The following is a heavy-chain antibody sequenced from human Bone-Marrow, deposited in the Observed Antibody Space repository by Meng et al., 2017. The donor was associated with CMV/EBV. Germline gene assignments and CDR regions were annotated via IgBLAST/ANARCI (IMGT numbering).Heavy chain of an antibody. CDR2: IYTSGST. Sequence: SETLSLTCTVSGGSISSYYWSWIRQPAGKGLEWIGRIYTSGSTNYNPSLKSRVTMSVDTSKNQFSLKLSSVTAADTAVYYCARRIQLWLRAYYYYGMDVWGQGTTVTVSS. D-gene: IGHD5-18*01. V-gene: IGHV4-4*07. CDR1: GGSISSYY. J-gene: IGHJ6*02. CDR3: ARRIQLWLRAYYYYGMDV.